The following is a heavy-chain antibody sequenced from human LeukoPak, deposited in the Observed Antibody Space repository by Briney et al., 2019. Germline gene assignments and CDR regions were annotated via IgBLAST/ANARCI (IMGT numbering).Heavy chain of an antibody. CDR2: INHSGST. J-gene: IGHJ4*02. CDR3: ARRFGDGSFDY. D-gene: IGHD3-16*01. CDR1: GGSFSGYY. Sequence: SETLSLTCAVYGGSFSGYYWSWIRQPPGKGLEWIGEINHSGSTNYNPSLKSRVTISVDTSKNQCSLKLSSVTAADTAVYYCARRFGDGSFDYWGQGTLVTVSS. V-gene: IGHV4-34*01.